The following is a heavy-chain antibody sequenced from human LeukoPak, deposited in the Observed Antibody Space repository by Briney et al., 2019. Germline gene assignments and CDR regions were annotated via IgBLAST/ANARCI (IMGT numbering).Heavy chain of an antibody. D-gene: IGHD4-17*01. CDR1: GGSFSGYY. V-gene: IGHV4-34*01. J-gene: IGHJ5*02. CDR2: INHSGST. Sequence: PSETLFLTCAVYGGSFSGYYWGWIRQPPGKGLEWIWEINHSGSTNYNPSVKSRVTISVDTSKNQFSLKLSSVTAADTAVYYCARVTVTTNSWFDPWGQGTLVTVSS. CDR3: ARVTVTTNSWFDP.